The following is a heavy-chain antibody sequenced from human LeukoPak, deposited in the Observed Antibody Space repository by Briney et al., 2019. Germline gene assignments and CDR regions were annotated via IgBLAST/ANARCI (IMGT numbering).Heavy chain of an antibody. CDR1: GFSFGSHW. CDR3: ARDLAYSRLDY. CDR2: INQNGGSI. D-gene: IGHD5-18*01. Sequence: GGSLRLSCAASGFSFGSHWMNWVRQAPGKGLEWVAIINQNGGSIGYGDSVKGRFTISRDNAKSSLYLQMDSLRVEDTAFYYCARDLAYSRLDYWGQGMLVTVSS. V-gene: IGHV3-7*01. J-gene: IGHJ4*02.